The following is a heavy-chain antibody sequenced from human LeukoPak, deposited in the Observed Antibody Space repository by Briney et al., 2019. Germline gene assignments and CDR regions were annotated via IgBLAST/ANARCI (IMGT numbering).Heavy chain of an antibody. CDR2: ISDSGDST. Sequence: GGSLRLSCEAPGFTFTKYAMSWVRQAPGRGLEWVSVISDSGDSTYYADSVKGRFTISRDNSKTTLYLQMSSLRAEDTAIYYCAKDAARGAAAGTKGDYWGQGTLVTVSS. CDR1: GFTFTKYA. V-gene: IGHV3-23*01. CDR3: AKDAARGAAAGTKGDY. J-gene: IGHJ4*02. D-gene: IGHD6-13*01.